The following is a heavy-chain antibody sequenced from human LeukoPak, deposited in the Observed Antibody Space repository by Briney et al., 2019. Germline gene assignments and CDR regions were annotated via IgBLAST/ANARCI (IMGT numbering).Heavy chain of an antibody. CDR2: INHSGST. Sequence: SETLSLTCAVYGGSFSGYYWSWIRQPPGKGLEWIGEINHSGSTNYNPSLKSRVTISVDTSKNQFSLKLSSVTAADTVVYYCARRVYNWFDPWGQGTLVTVSS. CDR1: GGSFSGYY. J-gene: IGHJ5*02. CDR3: ARRVYNWFDP. D-gene: IGHD2-8*01. V-gene: IGHV4-34*01.